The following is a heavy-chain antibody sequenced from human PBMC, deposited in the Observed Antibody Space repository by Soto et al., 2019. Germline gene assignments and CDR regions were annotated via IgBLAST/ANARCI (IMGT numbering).Heavy chain of an antibody. D-gene: IGHD4-17*01. J-gene: IGHJ4*02. CDR2: VYYSGTT. CDR1: GGTVSDKTYY. CDR3: ARTTAVPNTLRSRYFFDY. Sequence: SETLSLTCSVSGGTVSDKTYYWSWIRQPPGKRLEWIGYVYYSGTTNYNPSLKSRVTISVDLSKNRFSLRLSSVTTADTALYYCARTTAVPNTLRSRYFFDYWGQGTLVTVSS. V-gene: IGHV4-61*01.